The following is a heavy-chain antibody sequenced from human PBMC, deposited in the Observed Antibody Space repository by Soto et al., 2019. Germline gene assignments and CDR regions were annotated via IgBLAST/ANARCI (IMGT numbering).Heavy chain of an antibody. CDR3: ARARAGNDGSYGMDV. J-gene: IGHJ6*02. CDR1: GYTFTRSG. D-gene: IGHD3-10*01. Sequence: GPPVKVSCKASGYTFTRSGISWVRQAPGQGLEWMGRIIPILGIANYAQKFQGRVTITADKSTSTAYMELSSLRSEDTAVYYCARARAGNDGSYGMDVWGQGTTVTVSS. CDR2: IIPILGIA. V-gene: IGHV1-69*04.